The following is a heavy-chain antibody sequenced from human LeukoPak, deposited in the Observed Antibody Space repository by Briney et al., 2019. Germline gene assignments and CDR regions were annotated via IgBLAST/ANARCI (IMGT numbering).Heavy chain of an antibody. Sequence: SETLSLTCTVSGYSISSGYYWGWIRQPPGKGLEWIGSIYHSGSTYYNPSLKSRVTISVDTSKNQFSLQLNSVTPEDTAVYYCARDIAVAAPYNWFDPWGQGTLVTVSS. D-gene: IGHD6-19*01. CDR2: IYHSGST. CDR1: GYSISSGYY. CDR3: ARDIAVAAPYNWFDP. J-gene: IGHJ5*02. V-gene: IGHV4-38-2*02.